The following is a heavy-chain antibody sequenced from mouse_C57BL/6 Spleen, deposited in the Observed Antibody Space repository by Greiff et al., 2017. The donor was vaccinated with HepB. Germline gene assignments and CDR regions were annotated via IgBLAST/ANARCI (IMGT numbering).Heavy chain of an antibody. V-gene: IGHV1-54*01. D-gene: IGHD2-1*01. J-gene: IGHJ4*01. CDR3: ARPFYYGNYLYAMDY. Sequence: LQESGAELVRPGTSVKVSCKASGYAFTNYLIEWVKQRPGQGLEWIGVINPGSGGTNYNEKFKGKATLTADKSSSTAYMQLSSLTSEDSAVYFCARPFYYGNYLYAMDYWGQGTSVTVSS. CDR1: GYAFTNYL. CDR2: INPGSGGT.